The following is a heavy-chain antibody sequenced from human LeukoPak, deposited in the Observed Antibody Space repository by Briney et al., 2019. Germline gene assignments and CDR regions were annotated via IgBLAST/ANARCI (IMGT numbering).Heavy chain of an antibody. CDR1: GGSFSGYY. CDR2: INHSGST. CDR3: ASWTSDAFDI. D-gene: IGHD1-1*01. V-gene: IGHV4-34*01. Sequence: SETLSLTCAVYGGSFSGYYWSWIRQPPGKGLEWIGEINHSGSTNYNSSLKSRVTISVDTSKNQFSLKLSSVTAADTAVYYCASWTSDAFDIWGQGTMVTVSS. J-gene: IGHJ3*02.